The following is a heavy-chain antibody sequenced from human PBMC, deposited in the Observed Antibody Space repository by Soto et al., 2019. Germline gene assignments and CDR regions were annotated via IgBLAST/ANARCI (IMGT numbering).Heavy chain of an antibody. CDR1: GDTFNFYS. Sequence: QVQLVQSGAEVKKPGSSVRVSCKASGDTFNFYSINWVRQAPGLGLEWMGRINPILSMSNYAQRFQGRVTMTADKATSTAYMGLSSLRSEDTAMYYCGSSYGSGYRAFDSWGQGALVTVSS. V-gene: IGHV1-69*02. J-gene: IGHJ4*02. D-gene: IGHD3-10*01. CDR2: INPILSMS. CDR3: GSSYGSGYRAFDS.